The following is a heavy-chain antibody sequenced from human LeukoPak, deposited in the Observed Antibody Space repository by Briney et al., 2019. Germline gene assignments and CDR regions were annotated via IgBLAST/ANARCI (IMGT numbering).Heavy chain of an antibody. V-gene: IGHV3-21*01. CDR2: ISSSSSYI. J-gene: IGHJ4*02. Sequence: PGGSLRLSCAASGFTLSSYTLSWVRQAPGKGLEWVSSISSSSSYIYYADSVKGRFTISRDNAKNSLYLQMNSLRAEDTAIYYCARGSDWTASLDYWGQGTLVTVSS. D-gene: IGHD2-21*02. CDR1: GFTLSSYT. CDR3: ARGSDWTASLDY.